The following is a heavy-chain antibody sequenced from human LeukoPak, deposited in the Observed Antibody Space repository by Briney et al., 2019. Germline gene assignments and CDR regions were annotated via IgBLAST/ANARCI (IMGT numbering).Heavy chain of an antibody. CDR3: AKGIYGSGTFYLFDY. J-gene: IGHJ4*02. CDR2: ISGGGGYT. V-gene: IGHV3-23*01. CDR1: GFTFSSYA. D-gene: IGHD3-10*01. Sequence: PGGSLRLSCAASGFTFSSYAMSWVRQGPGKGLEWVSAISGGGGYTYYADSVKGRFTISRDNSKSRLYLQMTSLRAGDTAIYYCAKGIYGSGTFYLFDYWGQGTLVTVSS.